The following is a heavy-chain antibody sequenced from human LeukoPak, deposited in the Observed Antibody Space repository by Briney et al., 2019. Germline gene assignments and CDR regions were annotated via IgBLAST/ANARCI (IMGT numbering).Heavy chain of an antibody. CDR1: GGSISGSSW. D-gene: IGHD1-26*01. CDR2: VFHSGST. V-gene: IGHV4-4*02. Sequence: SETLSLTCAVSGGSISGSSWWTWVRQSPGQGLEWIGEVFHSGSTNYNPSLKSRVTISVDKSKNQFSLKLSSVTAADTAVYYCARNSGNTDFDHWGQGTLVTVSS. CDR3: ARNSGNTDFDH. J-gene: IGHJ4*02.